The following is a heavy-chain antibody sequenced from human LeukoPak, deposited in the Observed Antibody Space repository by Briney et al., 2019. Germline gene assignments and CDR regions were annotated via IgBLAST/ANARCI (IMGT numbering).Heavy chain of an antibody. CDR2: ISYDGSNK. D-gene: IGHD4-23*01. CDR3: ARDRRTVVINY. CDR1: GFTFSSYA. J-gene: IGHJ4*02. V-gene: IGHV3-30-3*01. Sequence: PGRSLRLSCAASGFTFSSYAMHWVRQAPGKGLEWVAVISYDGSNKYYADSVKGRFTISRDNPKNTLYLQMNSLRAEDTAVYYCARDRRTVVINYWGQGTLVTVSS.